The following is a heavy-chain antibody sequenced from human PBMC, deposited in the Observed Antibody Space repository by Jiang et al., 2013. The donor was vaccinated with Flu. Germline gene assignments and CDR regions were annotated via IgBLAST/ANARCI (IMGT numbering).Heavy chain of an antibody. V-gene: IGHV4-61*01. CDR1: GGSVSSGSYY. CDR3: ARVLRDSSGWYEDY. D-gene: IGHD6-19*01. CDR2: IYYSGST. J-gene: IGHJ4*02. Sequence: PGLVKPSETLSLTCTVSGGSVSSGSYYWSWIRQPPGKGLEWIGYIYYSGSTNYNPSLKSRVTISVDTSKNQFSLKLSSVTAADTAVYYCARVLRDSSGWYEDYWGQGTLVTVSS.